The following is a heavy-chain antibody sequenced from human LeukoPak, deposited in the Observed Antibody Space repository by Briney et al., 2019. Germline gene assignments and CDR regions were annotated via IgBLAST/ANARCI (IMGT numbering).Heavy chain of an antibody. CDR1: GFTFSDYA. J-gene: IGHJ4*02. Sequence: GGSLRLSCAASGFTFSDYAMNWVRQAPGKGLEWVSSISSTSSYIYYADSVKGRFTISRDNAMSSLYLQMNSLRAEDTAVYYCARGAVHFDYWGQGTLVTVSS. D-gene: IGHD3-10*02. CDR3: ARGAVHFDY. V-gene: IGHV3-21*01. CDR2: ISSTSSYI.